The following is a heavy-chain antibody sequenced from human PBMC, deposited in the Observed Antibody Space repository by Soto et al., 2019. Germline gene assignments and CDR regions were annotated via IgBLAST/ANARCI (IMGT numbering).Heavy chain of an antibody. J-gene: IGHJ5*02. Sequence: QVHLEQSGAEVKTPGSSVKVACKFSGGTFSSYVIIWVRQAPGQGLEWMGGIIPVSGTANYAQKFHGRVTISADAATNTAYMELSSVRFDDTAVYYCATVDRSVALVGWFDPWGQGTLVTVSS. CDR1: GGTFSSYV. CDR2: IIPVSGTA. V-gene: IGHV1-69*01. D-gene: IGHD2-8*02. CDR3: ATVDRSVALVGWFDP.